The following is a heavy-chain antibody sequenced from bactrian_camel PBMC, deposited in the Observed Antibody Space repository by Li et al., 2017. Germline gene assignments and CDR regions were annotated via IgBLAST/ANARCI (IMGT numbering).Heavy chain of an antibody. V-gene: IGHV3-1*01. CDR2: INSGGTT. J-gene: IGHJ6*01. D-gene: IGHD2*01. Sequence: VQLVESGGGLVQAGGSLRLSCTVSGLTFDDYAMNWVRQAPGKGLEWVSAINSGGTTYYADSVKGRFTISRDNAKNTVYLQLNSQKTEDTAMYYCAKDHRTAAYSGGYYAATFGYWGQGTQVTV. CDR1: GLTFDDYA. CDR3: AKDHRTAAYSGGYYAATFGY.